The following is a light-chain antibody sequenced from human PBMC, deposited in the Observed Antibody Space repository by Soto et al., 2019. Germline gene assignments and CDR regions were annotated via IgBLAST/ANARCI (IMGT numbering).Light chain of an antibody. Sequence: QSVLTQPRSVSGSPGQSVTISCTGTSSNVGGYNYVSWYQQQTGKAPKLMIYDVSERPSGVPDRFSGSKSGNTASLTISGLQAEDEADYYCCSYAGSYTLGVFGGGTKLTVL. CDR2: DVS. CDR1: SSNVGGYNY. J-gene: IGLJ2*01. V-gene: IGLV2-11*01. CDR3: CSYAGSYTLGV.